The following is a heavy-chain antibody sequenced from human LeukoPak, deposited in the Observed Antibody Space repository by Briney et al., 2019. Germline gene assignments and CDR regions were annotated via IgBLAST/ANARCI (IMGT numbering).Heavy chain of an antibody. V-gene: IGHV3-15*07. CDR3: TTGYYYDSSGYYDY. CDR2: IKSKTDGGTT. D-gene: IGHD3-22*01. Sequence: GGSLRLSCAASGITFSNAWMNWVRQAPGKGLEWVGRIKSKTDGGTTDYAAPVKGRFTISRDDSKDTLYLQMNSLKTEDTAVYYCTTGYYYDSSGYYDYWGQGTLVTVSS. CDR1: GITFSNAW. J-gene: IGHJ4*02.